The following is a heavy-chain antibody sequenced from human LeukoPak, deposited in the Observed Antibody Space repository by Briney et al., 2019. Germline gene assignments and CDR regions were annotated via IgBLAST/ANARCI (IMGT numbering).Heavy chain of an antibody. CDR1: GGSIIGYW. CDR2: IRYNGNT. D-gene: IGHD6-19*01. CDR3: ARYAALSGPNWLDP. Sequence: SETLSLTCTVSGGSIIGYWWSWIRQPPGKGLEWFGNIRYNGNTYSNPSLKSRVTISVDTSKNQFSMKLSSVTAADTAMYYCARYAALSGPNWLDPWGRGTLVTVSS. J-gene: IGHJ5*02. V-gene: IGHV4-59*01.